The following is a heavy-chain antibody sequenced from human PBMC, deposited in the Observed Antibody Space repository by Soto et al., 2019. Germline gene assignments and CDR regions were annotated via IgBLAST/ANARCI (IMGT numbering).Heavy chain of an antibody. CDR2: ISSSSSYI. CDR3: ARGYDFWSGSFAFDI. CDR1: GFTFSSYS. J-gene: IGHJ3*02. V-gene: IGHV3-21*01. Sequence: GGSLRLSCAASGFTFSSYSMNWVRQAPGKGLEWVSSISSSSSYIYYADSVKGRFTISRDNAKNSLYLQMNSLRAEDTAVYYCARGYDFWSGSFAFDIWGQGTMVTVSS. D-gene: IGHD3-3*01.